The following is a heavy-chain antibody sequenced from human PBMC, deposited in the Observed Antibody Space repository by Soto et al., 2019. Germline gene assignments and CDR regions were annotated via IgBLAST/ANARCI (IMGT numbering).Heavy chain of an antibody. CDR2: IYVTGAV. D-gene: IGHD1-20*01. CDR3: ARLRLPTNNYKWFDP. CDR1: YAALSSGNYY. J-gene: IGHJ5*02. V-gene: IGHV4-31*03. Sequence: SLLLSLTCSVSYAALSSGNYYWIWIRQVPGKGLEWIGHIYVTGAVDYNPSLRDRITISQDTSERQFSLNLRLVTAADTAVYYCARLRLPTNNYKWFDPWGQGPLVTVSS.